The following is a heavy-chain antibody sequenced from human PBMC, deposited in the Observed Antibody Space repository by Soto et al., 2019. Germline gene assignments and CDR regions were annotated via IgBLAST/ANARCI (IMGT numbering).Heavy chain of an antibody. Sequence: PSETLSLTCIVSGGSTRSGDYYWSWIRQSPGKGLEWIAYIYYSGNTYYNPSLRSRLAVSVDTSKNQFSLNLSSVTAADTAVYYCGRWSLANRAVDSWGQGTLVTVSS. J-gene: IGHJ5*01. CDR3: GRWSLANRAVDS. CDR2: IYYSGNT. D-gene: IGHD3-10*01. V-gene: IGHV4-30-4*01. CDR1: GGSTRSGDYY.